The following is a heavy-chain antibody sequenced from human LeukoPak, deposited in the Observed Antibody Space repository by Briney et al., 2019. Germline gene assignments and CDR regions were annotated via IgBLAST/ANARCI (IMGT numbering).Heavy chain of an antibody. V-gene: IGHV3-33*01. CDR3: ARDPPHDSSGYFAFDI. CDR1: GFTFSTYG. D-gene: IGHD3-22*01. J-gene: IGHJ3*02. CDR2: IWYEGSNK. Sequence: GTFLRLSCAASGFTFSTYGMPWVRQAPGKGLEWVAVIWYEGSNKYYADSVKGRFTISRDNSKNTLYLQMNSLRAEDTAVYYCARDPPHDSSGYFAFDIWGQGTMVTVSS.